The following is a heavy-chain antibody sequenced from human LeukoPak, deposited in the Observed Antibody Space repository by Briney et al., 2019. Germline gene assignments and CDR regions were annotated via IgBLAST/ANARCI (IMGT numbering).Heavy chain of an antibody. J-gene: IGHJ6*03. CDR2: IRGSGGST. D-gene: IGHD3-10*02. V-gene: IGHV3-23*01. CDR1: GFTFTSYA. CDR3: AKDYVPGRDYNYYMDV. Sequence: PGGSLRLSCAPSGFTFTSYATSWVRQAPGKGLEWDSGIRGSGGSTHSADSVKGRFTISRDNSKNTLYLQMNSLRAEDTALYYCAKDYVPGRDYNYYMDVWGKGTTVTVSS.